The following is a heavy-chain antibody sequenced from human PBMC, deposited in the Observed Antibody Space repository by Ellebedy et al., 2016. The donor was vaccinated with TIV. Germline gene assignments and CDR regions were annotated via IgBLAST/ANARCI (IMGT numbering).Heavy chain of an antibody. J-gene: IGHJ4*02. CDR3: TTDAGIATSWYFDY. V-gene: IGHV3-15*01. D-gene: IGHD6-13*01. CDR1: GFTFSNAW. CDR2: IKSKTDGGTT. Sequence: GESLKISCAASGFTFSNAWMSWVRQAPGKGLEWVGRIKSKTDGGTTDYAAPVKGRFTISRDDSKNTLYLQMNSLKTEDTAVYYCTTDAGIATSWYFDYWGQGTLVTVSS.